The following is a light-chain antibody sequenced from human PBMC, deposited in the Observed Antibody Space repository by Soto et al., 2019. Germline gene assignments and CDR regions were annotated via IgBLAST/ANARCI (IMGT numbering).Light chain of an antibody. CDR1: SSNIGAVYD. V-gene: IGLV1-40*01. J-gene: IGLJ1*01. Sequence: QSVLTQPPSVSGAPGQSVTISCTGISSNIGAVYDVHWYQRPPGTAPKLLIYINSNRPSGVPDRFSASKSGTSASLAITGLQADDEADYYCQSYDSSLNAYVFGSGTKVTVL. CDR2: INS. CDR3: QSYDSSLNAYV.